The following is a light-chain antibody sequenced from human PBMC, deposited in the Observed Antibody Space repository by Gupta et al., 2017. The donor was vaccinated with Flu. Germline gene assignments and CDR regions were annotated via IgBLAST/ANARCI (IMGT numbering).Light chain of an antibody. Sequence: SSDVGCSNLVSWYQQYPGKAPKLILFEFSRRPVRISDRFSGSKSGNTASLTISGLLADDEAFYSCSSYTSTNTVVVFGGGTKLTVL. V-gene: IGLV2-14*02. CDR3: SSYTSTNTVVV. CDR2: EFS. CDR1: SSDVGCSNL. J-gene: IGLJ2*01.